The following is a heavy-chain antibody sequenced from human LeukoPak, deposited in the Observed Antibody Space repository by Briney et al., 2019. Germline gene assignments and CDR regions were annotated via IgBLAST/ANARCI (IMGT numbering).Heavy chain of an antibody. J-gene: IGHJ4*02. CDR3: ARVGSRYSSSWYIDY. Sequence: GGSLRLSCAASGFTFSDYYTSWIRQAPGKGLEWVSYISSRGSTIYYADSVKGRFTISRDNAKNSLYLQMNSLRAEDTAVYYCARVGSRYSSSWYIDYWGQGTLVTVSS. D-gene: IGHD6-13*01. CDR1: GFTFSDYY. CDR2: ISSRGSTI. V-gene: IGHV3-11*04.